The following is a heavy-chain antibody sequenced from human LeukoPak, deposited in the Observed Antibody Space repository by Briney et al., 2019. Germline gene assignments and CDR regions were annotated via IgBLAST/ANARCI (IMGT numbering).Heavy chain of an antibody. J-gene: IGHJ3*01. D-gene: IGHD1-14*01. CDR1: GYTFTSYT. Sequence: ASVNVSCKASGYTFTSYTIHWVRQAPGQSLEWMGWISVGNGDSKCSQEFQGRVTLTRDTSATTAYLEVSSLRPEDMAVYYCARERGIRDAFDFWGQGTMVTVSS. V-gene: IGHV1-3*03. CDR3: ARERGIRDAFDF. CDR2: ISVGNGDS.